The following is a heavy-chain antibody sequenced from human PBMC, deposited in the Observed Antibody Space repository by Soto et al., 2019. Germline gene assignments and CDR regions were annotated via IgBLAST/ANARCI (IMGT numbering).Heavy chain of an antibody. CDR3: AKIGSGWYDY. Sequence: TLSLTCAASGFTFSSYAMSWVRQAPGKGLGWVSAISGSGGSTYYADSVKGRFTISRDNSKNTLYLQMNSLRAEDTAVYYCAKIGSGWYDYWGQGTLVTVSS. D-gene: IGHD6-19*01. J-gene: IGHJ4*02. CDR1: GFTFSSYA. V-gene: IGHV3-23*01. CDR2: ISGSGGST.